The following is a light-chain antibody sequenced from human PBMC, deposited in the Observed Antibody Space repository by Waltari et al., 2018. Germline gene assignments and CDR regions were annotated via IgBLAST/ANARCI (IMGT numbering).Light chain of an antibody. J-gene: IGKJ1*01. CDR1: QSLSST. CDR3: QQYNYRPWT. CDR2: STS. Sequence: EIVMTLSPATLSVSPGESATLSCRASQSLSSTFAWYQQKPGQAPRLLIYSTSTRATGIPARFSGSGSGTEFTLTISSLQSEDFAIYYCQQYNYRPWTFGQGTRVEIK. V-gene: IGKV3D-15*01.